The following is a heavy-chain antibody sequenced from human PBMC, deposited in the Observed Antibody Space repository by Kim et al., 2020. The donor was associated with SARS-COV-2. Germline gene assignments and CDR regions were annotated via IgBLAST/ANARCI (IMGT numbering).Heavy chain of an antibody. CDR2: ISYDGSNK. CDR1: GFTFSSYA. J-gene: IGHJ6*02. V-gene: IGHV3-30*04. CDR3: ARDDGYCSSTSCYSYYYYGMDV. D-gene: IGHD2-2*01. Sequence: GGSLRLSCAASGFTFSSYAMHWVRQAPGKGLEWVAVISYDGSNKYYADSVKGRFTISRDNSKNTLYLQMNSLRAEDTAVYYCARDDGYCSSTSCYSYYYYGMDVWGQGTTVTVSS.